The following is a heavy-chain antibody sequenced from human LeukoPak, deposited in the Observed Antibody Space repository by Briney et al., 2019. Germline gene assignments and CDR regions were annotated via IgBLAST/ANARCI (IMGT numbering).Heavy chain of an antibody. V-gene: IGHV1-69*01. D-gene: IGHD2-2*01. CDR3: ARGGIYCSSTSCYSDY. CDR2: IIPIFGTA. CDR1: GGTFSSYA. J-gene: IGHJ4*02. Sequence: GSSVKVSCKASGGTFSSYAISWVRQAPGQGLEWMGGIIPIFGTANYAQKFQGRVTITADESTSTAYMELSSLRSEDTAVYYCARGGIYCSSTSCYSDYWGQGTLVTVSS.